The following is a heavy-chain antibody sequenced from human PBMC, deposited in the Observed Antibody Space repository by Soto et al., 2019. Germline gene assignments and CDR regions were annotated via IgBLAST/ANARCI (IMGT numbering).Heavy chain of an antibody. Sequence: EVQLLESGGDLVQPGGSLRLSCAASGFTFRSYTMSWVRQAPGKGLEWVSSIIGGNGDTFSADSVTGRFTISRDISKSTLYLQMNGLRVEDTAIYYCAKDGNNYDSSGYYSFDYWGQGTLVTVSS. CDR1: GFTFRSYT. J-gene: IGHJ4*02. D-gene: IGHD3-22*01. CDR3: AKDGNNYDSSGYYSFDY. CDR2: IIGGNGDT. V-gene: IGHV3-23*01.